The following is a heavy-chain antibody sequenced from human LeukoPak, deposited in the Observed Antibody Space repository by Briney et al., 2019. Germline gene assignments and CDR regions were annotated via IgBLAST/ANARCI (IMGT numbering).Heavy chain of an antibody. D-gene: IGHD2-15*01. Sequence: ASVKVSCKTSGYTFTSYGISWVRQAPGQGLEWMGWISEYNTNTNYAQKLQGRVTMTTDTSTNTGYLELRSLTSDDTAVYYWARGSGGSFDYWGQGTLVTVSS. CDR2: ISEYNTNT. V-gene: IGHV1-18*01. J-gene: IGHJ4*02. CDR1: GYTFTSYG. CDR3: ARGSGGSFDY.